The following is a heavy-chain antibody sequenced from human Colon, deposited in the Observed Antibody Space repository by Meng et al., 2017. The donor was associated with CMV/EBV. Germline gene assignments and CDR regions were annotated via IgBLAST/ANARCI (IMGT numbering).Heavy chain of an antibody. CDR1: GYTFTGFY. CDR2: IKPSTGDT. Sequence: QVQLVQSGAELKKPGASVKVSCKASGYTFTGFYMHWVRQAPGQGLEWMGRIKPSTGDTNYAQNFQGRVTVTRDTSISTVYMEVNSLTSDDTAVYYCTREGFDYWGQGALVTVSS. V-gene: IGHV1-2*06. J-gene: IGHJ4*02. CDR3: TREGFDY.